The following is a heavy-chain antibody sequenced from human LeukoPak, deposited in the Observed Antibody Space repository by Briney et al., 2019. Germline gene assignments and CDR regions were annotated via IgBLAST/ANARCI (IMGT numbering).Heavy chain of an antibody. J-gene: IGHJ5*02. CDR2: IKSDGSNT. CDR3: ARSDWFDP. CDR1: GFTFGGCW. V-gene: IGHV3-74*01. Sequence: GGSLRLSCAASGFTFGGCWMHWVRQAPGKGLVWVSRIKSDGSNTSYADSVKGRFPISRDNAKNTLYLQMNSLRAEDTAVYYCARSDWFDPWGQGTLVTVSS.